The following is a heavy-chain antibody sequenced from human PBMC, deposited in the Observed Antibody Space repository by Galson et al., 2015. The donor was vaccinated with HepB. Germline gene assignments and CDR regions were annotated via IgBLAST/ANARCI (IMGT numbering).Heavy chain of an antibody. J-gene: IGHJ6*03. Sequence: SVKVSCKASGYTFIDYYIHWVRQAPGQGLEWMGRINPNSGGTDYAQKFQGRVTMTRDTSISTGYMELSRLRSDDTAVYYCARDYGSGTHYNYYQYIDVWGKGTTVTVSS. CDR1: GYTFIDYY. CDR2: INPNSGGT. D-gene: IGHD3-10*01. V-gene: IGHV1-2*06. CDR3: ARDYGSGTHYNYYQYIDV.